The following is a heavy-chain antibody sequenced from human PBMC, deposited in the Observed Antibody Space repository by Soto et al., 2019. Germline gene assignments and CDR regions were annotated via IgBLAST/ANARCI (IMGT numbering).Heavy chain of an antibody. CDR3: ARCPGGHHGLGDY. J-gene: IGHJ4*02. CDR1: GYTFTSYG. CDR2: ISAYNGNT. V-gene: IGHV1-18*01. D-gene: IGHD2-15*01. Sequence: ASVKVSCKASGYTFTSYGISWVRQAPGQGLEWMGWISAYNGNTKYSQKFQGRVTITRDTSASTAYMELSSLRFEDTAVYYCARCPGGHHGLGDYWGQGTLVTVSS.